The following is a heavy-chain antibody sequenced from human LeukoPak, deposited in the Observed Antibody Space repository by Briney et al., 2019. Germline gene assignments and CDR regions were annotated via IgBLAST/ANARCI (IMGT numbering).Heavy chain of an antibody. CDR3: ARDRDYDYIWGTYRVFDY. Sequence: SETLSLTCTVSGGCISSGGYYWRWIRQHPGKGLEWIGYIYYSWSTYYNPSLKSRVTISVDTSKNQFSLKLSSVTAADTAVYYCARDRDYDYIWGTYRVFDYWGQGTLVTVSS. V-gene: IGHV4-31*03. J-gene: IGHJ4*02. CDR1: GGCISSGGYY. CDR2: IYYSWST. D-gene: IGHD3-16*02.